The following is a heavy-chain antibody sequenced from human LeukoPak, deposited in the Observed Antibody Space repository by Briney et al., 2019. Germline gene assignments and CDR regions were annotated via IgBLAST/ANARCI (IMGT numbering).Heavy chain of an antibody. CDR2: ISVYNGNT. CDR1: GYTFANFG. CDR3: ARTCSSSSCYMVH. J-gene: IGHJ4*02. D-gene: IGHD2-2*02. Sequence: EASVKVSCKASGYTFANFGITWVRQAPGQGLEWMGWISVYNGNTNYAQNLQGRVTLTTDTSTSTAYMELRSLRSDDTALYHCARTCSSSSCYMVHWGQGTLVTVSS. V-gene: IGHV1-18*01.